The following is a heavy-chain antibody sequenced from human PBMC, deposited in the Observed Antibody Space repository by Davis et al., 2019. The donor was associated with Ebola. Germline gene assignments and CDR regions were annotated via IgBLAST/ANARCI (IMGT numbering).Heavy chain of an antibody. D-gene: IGHD6-19*01. CDR1: GFIFSDYR. CDR3: ARAQGNPYNSGWYSDY. Sequence: GESLKISCAASGFIFSDYRMNWVRQAPGKGLEWISDISSSGNSINYAESVKGRFTISRDNSKNTLYLQMNSLRADDMAVYYCARAQGNPYNSGWYSDYWGQGTLVTVSS. V-gene: IGHV3-48*01. CDR2: ISSSGNSI. J-gene: IGHJ4*02.